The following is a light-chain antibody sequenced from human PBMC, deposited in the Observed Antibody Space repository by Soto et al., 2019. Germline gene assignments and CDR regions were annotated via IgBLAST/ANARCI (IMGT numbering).Light chain of an antibody. CDR3: SSYTSSNVV. V-gene: IGLV2-14*01. CDR2: EVS. Sequence: QSVLTQPASVSGSPGQSITISCTGTSSDVGGYNYVSWYQQHPGKAPKLMIYEVSNWPSGVSNRFSGSKSGNTASLTISGLQAEDEADYYCSSYTSSNVVFGGGTKLTVL. J-gene: IGLJ2*01. CDR1: SSDVGGYNY.